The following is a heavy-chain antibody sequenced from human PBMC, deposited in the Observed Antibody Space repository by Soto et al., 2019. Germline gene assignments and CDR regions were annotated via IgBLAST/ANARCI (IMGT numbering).Heavy chain of an antibody. CDR2: ISSSGSSI. CDR1: AFTFSDYY. Sequence: GGSLRLSCAASAFTFSDYYMSWIRQAPGKGLEWVSYISSSGSSIYYADSVKGRFTISRDNAENSLYLQMNSLRAEDTAVYYCATFRRTAFDYWGQGTLVTVSS. V-gene: IGHV3-11*01. CDR3: ATFRRTAFDY. J-gene: IGHJ4*02.